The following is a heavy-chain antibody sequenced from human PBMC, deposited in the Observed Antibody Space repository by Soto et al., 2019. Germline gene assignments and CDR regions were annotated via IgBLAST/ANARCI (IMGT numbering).Heavy chain of an antibody. D-gene: IGHD3-3*01. V-gene: IGHV1-18*01. CDR1: GYTFTSYG. J-gene: IGHJ4*03. CDR2: ISAYNGNT. CDR3: ARDHLNTIFGVVIIPLAL. Sequence: ASVKVSCKASGYTFTSYGISWVRHAPGQGLEWMGWISAYNGNTNYAQKLQGRVTMTTDTSTSTAYMELRSLRSDDTAVYYCARDHLNTIFGVVIIPLALWGQGTPVPVSS.